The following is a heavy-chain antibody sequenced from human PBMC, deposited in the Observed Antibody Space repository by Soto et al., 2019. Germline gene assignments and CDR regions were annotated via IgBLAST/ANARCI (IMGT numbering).Heavy chain of an antibody. J-gene: IGHJ5*02. D-gene: IGHD2-2*01. CDR3: ARGPILPGATSWLDP. CDR2: IIPMTGTP. V-gene: IGHV1-69*01. CDR1: GGIFSSFS. Sequence: QVQLVQSGAEVKTPGSSVEVSCKASGGIFSSFSITWVRQVPGHGLEWMGGIIPMTGTPNYAEKFQGRLTLTADGSTRTAYLVLSSLKSEDTAVYYCARGPILPGATSWLDPWGQGPWSSSPQ.